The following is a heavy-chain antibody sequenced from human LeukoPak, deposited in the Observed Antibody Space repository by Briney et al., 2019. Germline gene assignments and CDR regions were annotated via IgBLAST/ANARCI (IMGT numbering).Heavy chain of an antibody. CDR2: INWNGGST. Sequence: GGSLRLSCAASGFTLDDYGMSWVRQAPGKGLEWVSGINWNGGSTGYADSVKGRFTISRDNAKNSLYLQMNSLRAEDTALYYCARDQKNYYYMDVWAKGTTVTVSS. J-gene: IGHJ6*03. CDR1: GFTLDDYG. CDR3: ARDQKNYYYMDV. V-gene: IGHV3-20*04.